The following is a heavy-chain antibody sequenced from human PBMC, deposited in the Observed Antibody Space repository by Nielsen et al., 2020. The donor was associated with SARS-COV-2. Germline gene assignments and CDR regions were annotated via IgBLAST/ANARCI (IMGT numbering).Heavy chain of an antibody. Sequence: GGSLRLSCAASGFTFSSYSMNWVRQAPGKGLEWVSAISGSGGSTYYADSVKGRFTISRDNSKNTLYLQMNSLRAEDTAVYYCAKGGGHDYGNFQHWGQGTLVTVSS. J-gene: IGHJ1*01. D-gene: IGHD4-17*01. CDR3: AKGGGHDYGNFQH. CDR1: GFTFSSYS. V-gene: IGHV3-23*01. CDR2: ISGSGGST.